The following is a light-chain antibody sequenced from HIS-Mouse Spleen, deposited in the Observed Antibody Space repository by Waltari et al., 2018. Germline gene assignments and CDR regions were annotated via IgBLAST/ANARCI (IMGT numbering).Light chain of an antibody. J-gene: IGLJ1*01. CDR3: SSYTSSSTF. Sequence: QSALTQPASVSGSPGQSITISCTGTSSDVGGSNYVSWYQQHPGKAPKLMIYEFSSRPSGVCNRFSRSKSGTTASLTIAGLQAGEEADYYCSSYTSSSTFFGSGTKVTVL. V-gene: IGLV2-14*01. CDR1: SSDVGGSNY. CDR2: EFS.